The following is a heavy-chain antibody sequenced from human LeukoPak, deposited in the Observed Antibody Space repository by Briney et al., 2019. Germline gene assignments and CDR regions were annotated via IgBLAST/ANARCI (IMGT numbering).Heavy chain of an antibody. V-gene: IGHV3-74*03. Sequence: PGGSLRLSCAASGFTFSSAWMHWVRQAPGTGLVWVSRITDDASTTYADSVKGRFTISRDNAKNTLYLQMNSLRAEDSAVYYCVRDRVGPDYWGQGTLVTASS. CDR1: GFTFSSAW. CDR2: ITDDAST. CDR3: VRDRVGPDY. J-gene: IGHJ4*02. D-gene: IGHD1-26*01.